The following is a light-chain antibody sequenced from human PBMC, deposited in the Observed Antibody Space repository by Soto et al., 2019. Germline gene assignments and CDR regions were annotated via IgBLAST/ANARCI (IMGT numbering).Light chain of an antibody. J-gene: IGKJ4*02. CDR3: QQYNKWPQ. Sequence: EIVVTQSPGTLSVSPGERATLFCRASQSVSNKLAWYQQKPGQAPRLIIYGTSTRATGIPARLSGSGSGTDFTLTISSLQSEDFAIYYCQQYNKWPQFGGGTKVDI. V-gene: IGKV3-15*01. CDR2: GTS. CDR1: QSVSNK.